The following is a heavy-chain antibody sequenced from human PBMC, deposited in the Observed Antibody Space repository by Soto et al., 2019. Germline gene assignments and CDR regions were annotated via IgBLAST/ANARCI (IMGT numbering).Heavy chain of an antibody. D-gene: IGHD6-19*01. Sequence: EVQLLESGGGLVQPGGSLKLSCAASGFTLSTHAMTWVRQAPGKGLEWVSASSGRGDDTYYADSVKGRFTISSDNSKNTVNLQMNSLRAEDTAVYYCASDSSAWPNYFDSWGLGTLVTVSS. CDR2: SSGRGDDT. CDR3: ASDSSAWPNYFDS. J-gene: IGHJ4*02. V-gene: IGHV3-23*01. CDR1: GFTLSTHA.